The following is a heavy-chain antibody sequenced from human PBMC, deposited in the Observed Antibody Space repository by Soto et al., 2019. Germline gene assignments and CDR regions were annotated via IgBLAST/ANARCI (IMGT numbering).Heavy chain of an antibody. D-gene: IGHD5-18*01. CDR2: IYYSGST. J-gene: IGHJ4*02. CDR1: GGSISSYY. Sequence: SETLSLTCTVSGGSISSYYWSWIRQPPGKGLEWIGYIYYSGSTYYNPSIKSRVTISVDTSKNQFSLKLSSVTAEDTAVYYCARDGYSYGHTFFDYWGQGTLVTVSS. V-gene: IGHV4-59*01. CDR3: ARDGYSYGHTFFDY.